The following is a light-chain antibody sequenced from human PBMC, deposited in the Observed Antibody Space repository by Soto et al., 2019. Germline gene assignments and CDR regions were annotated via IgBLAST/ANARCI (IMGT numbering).Light chain of an antibody. Sequence: IVMTQSPATLSVSPGERATLSCRASQSVRHNLAWYQQKPGQAPRLLIYGASTRATDIPARFSGSGSGTEFTLTISSLQSEDFAVYYCQQSNNWPYTFGQGTKVDIK. V-gene: IGKV3-15*01. J-gene: IGKJ2*01. CDR1: QSVRHN. CDR3: QQSNNWPYT. CDR2: GAS.